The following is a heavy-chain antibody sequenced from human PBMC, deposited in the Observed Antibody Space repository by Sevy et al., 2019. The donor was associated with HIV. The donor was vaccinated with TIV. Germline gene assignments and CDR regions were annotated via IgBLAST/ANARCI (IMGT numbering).Heavy chain of an antibody. V-gene: IGHV4-38-2*02. J-gene: IGHJ6*02. CDR1: GYSISSGYY. Sequence: SETLSLTCTVSGYSISSGYYWGWIRQPPGKGLEWIGGIYHSGSTYYNPSLKSRVTISVDTSKNQFSLKLSSVTAADTAVYYCARDSHIVVVTAIPDYYYYGMDVWGQGTTVTVSS. CDR2: IYHSGST. D-gene: IGHD2-21*02. CDR3: ARDSHIVVVTAIPDYYYYGMDV.